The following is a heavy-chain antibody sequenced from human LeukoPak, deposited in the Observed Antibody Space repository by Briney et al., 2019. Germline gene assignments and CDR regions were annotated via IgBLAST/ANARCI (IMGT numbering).Heavy chain of an antibody. Sequence: PSETLSLTCAVYGGSFSGYYWSWIRQPPGKGLEWIGEINRSGSTNYNPSLKSRVTISVDTSKNQFSLKLSSVTAADTAVYYCARGQAAAGTTHWGQGTLVTVSS. CDR2: INRSGST. CDR3: ARGQAAAGTTH. J-gene: IGHJ4*02. D-gene: IGHD6-13*01. V-gene: IGHV4-34*01. CDR1: GGSFSGYY.